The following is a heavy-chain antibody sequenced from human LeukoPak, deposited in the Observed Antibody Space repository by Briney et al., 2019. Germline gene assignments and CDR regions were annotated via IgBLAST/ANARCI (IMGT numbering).Heavy chain of an antibody. J-gene: IGHJ5*02. CDR2: IYPGDSDT. Sequence: GESLKISCKVSGYTFSIYWIGWVRQMPGKGLEWMGIIYPGDSDTRYSPSFQGQVTISADKSISTAYLQWSSLKASDTAMYYCARESGTWFDPWGQGTLVTVSS. V-gene: IGHV5-51*01. D-gene: IGHD1-14*01. CDR1: GYTFSIYW. CDR3: ARESGTWFDP.